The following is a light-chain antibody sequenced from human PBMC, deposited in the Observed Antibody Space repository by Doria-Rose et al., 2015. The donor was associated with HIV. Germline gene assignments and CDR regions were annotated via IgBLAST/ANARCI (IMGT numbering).Light chain of an antibody. CDR3: HRYGTSWT. CDR2: DGS. Sequence: EIVLTQSPGTLSLSPGERATLSCRASQSFSSTYLDWYQQKPGQAPSLLIYDGSTRATGIPDRFSASGSGTDFTLTINRLEPEDFALYYCHRYGTSWTFGQGTKVEI. J-gene: IGKJ1*01. V-gene: IGKV3-20*01. CDR1: QSFSSTY.